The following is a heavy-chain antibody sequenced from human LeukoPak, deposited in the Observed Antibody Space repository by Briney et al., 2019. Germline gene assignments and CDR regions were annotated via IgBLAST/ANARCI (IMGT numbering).Heavy chain of an antibody. CDR2: IYYSGGT. J-gene: IGHJ6*03. V-gene: IGHV4-59*01. D-gene: IGHD3-10*01. Sequence: SETLSLTCTVSGGSISSYYWSWVRQPPGKGLEWIGYIYYSGGTNYNPSLKSRVTISVDTSKNQFSLKLSSVTAADTAVYYCARTMVRGVHSYYYMDVWGKGTTDTISS. CDR3: ARTMVRGVHSYYYMDV. CDR1: GGSISSYY.